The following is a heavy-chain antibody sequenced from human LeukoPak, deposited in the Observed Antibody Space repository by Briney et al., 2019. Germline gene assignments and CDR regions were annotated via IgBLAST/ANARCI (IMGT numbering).Heavy chain of an antibody. J-gene: IGHJ4*02. Sequence: GASVKVSCKASGYTFTSYDINWVRQATGQGLEWMGWMNPNSGNAGYAQKFQGRVTMTRNTSISTAYMELSSLRSEDTAVYYCARGLGVYGDYDFDYWGQGTLVTVSS. CDR3: ARGLGVYGDYDFDY. CDR2: MNPNSGNA. D-gene: IGHD4-17*01. V-gene: IGHV1-8*02. CDR1: GYTFTSYD.